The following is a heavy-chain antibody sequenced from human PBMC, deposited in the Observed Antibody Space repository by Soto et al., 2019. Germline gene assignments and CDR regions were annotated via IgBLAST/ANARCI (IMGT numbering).Heavy chain of an antibody. J-gene: IGHJ6*04. Sequence: ASVKVSCKASCYTFTSYGISWVRQAPGQGLEWMGWISAYNGNTNYAQKLQGRVTTTTDTSTSTAYMELRSLRSDDTAVYYCARHVVPADPMDVWGKGTTVTVSS. D-gene: IGHD2-2*01. V-gene: IGHV1-18*01. CDR3: ARHVVPADPMDV. CDR1: CYTFTSYG. CDR2: ISAYNGNT.